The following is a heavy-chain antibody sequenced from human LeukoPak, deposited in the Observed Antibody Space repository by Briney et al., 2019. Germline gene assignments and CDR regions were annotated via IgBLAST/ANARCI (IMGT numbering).Heavy chain of an antibody. J-gene: IGHJ4*02. CDR3: ATDLGGVPPGHFDY. CDR2: FDPEDGET. D-gene: IGHD3-16*01. V-gene: IGHV1-24*01. CDR1: GYTLTELS. Sequence: ASVKVSCKVSGYTLTELSMHWVRQAPGEGLEWMGGFDPEDGETIYAQKFQGRVTMTEDTSTDTAYMELSSLRSEDTAVYYCATDLGGVPPGHFDYWGQGTLVTVSS.